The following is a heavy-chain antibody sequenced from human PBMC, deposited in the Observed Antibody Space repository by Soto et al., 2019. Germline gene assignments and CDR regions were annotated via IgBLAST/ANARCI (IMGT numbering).Heavy chain of an antibody. J-gene: IGHJ6*02. V-gene: IGHV1-18*01. Sequence: ASVKVSCKASGYTFTSYGISWVRQAPGQGLEWMGWINTDNGNTNYEQHFQGRVTLTTDTSTRTAYMDLRSLSSDDTAVYYCARVQGITIFGVYSMYYYGMDVWGPGTRVTVS. CDR3: ARVQGITIFGVYSMYYYGMDV. CDR1: GYTFTSYG. D-gene: IGHD3-3*01. CDR2: INTDNGNT.